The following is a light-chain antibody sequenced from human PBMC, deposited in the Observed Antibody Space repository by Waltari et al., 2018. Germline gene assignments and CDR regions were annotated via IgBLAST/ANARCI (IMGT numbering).Light chain of an antibody. CDR1: HSVCSN. CDR3: QQYNNWPPV. Sequence: EIVMTQAPATLPVSPAETATLSRMASHSVCSNLAWYQHKPRQTPRLLIYGASTSATGIPARFSGSGSGTAFTLTISSLQSEDFAVYYCQQYNNWPPVFGQGTRLEIK. CDR2: GAS. J-gene: IGKJ5*01. V-gene: IGKV3D-15*01.